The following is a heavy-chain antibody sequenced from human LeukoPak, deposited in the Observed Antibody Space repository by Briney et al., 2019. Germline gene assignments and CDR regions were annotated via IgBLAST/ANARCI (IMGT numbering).Heavy chain of an antibody. CDR2: MNQFGTEI. CDR3: ARGTYYYEF. CDR1: KFTFSDYY. D-gene: IGHD3/OR15-3a*01. V-gene: IGHV3-7*04. Sequence: GGTLRLSCAASKFTFSDYYMTWVRQAPGKGPEWVAYMNQFGTEIKYLDSVKGRFTISRDNAKNSLYLWMTSLTADDTAVYYCARGTYYYEFWGQGTLVIVSS. J-gene: IGHJ4*02.